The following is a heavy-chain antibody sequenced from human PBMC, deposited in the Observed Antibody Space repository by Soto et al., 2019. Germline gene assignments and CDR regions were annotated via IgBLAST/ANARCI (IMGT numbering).Heavy chain of an antibody. D-gene: IGHD6-19*01. Sequence: PGGSLRLSCAASGFTFDNYAMGWVRQAPGEGLEWVSAIGGSGGRPYYADSVKGRFTISRDNSKNTLFLQMNSLRAEDTATYYCAKTAEAVAGTVYDFWGQGTLVTVSS. CDR3: AKTAEAVAGTVYDF. J-gene: IGHJ4*02. CDR1: GFTFDNYA. CDR2: IGGSGGRP. V-gene: IGHV3-23*01.